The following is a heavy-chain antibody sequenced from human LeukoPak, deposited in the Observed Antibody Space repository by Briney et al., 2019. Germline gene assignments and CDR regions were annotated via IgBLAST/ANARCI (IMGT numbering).Heavy chain of an antibody. J-gene: IGHJ5*02. D-gene: IGHD6-6*01. V-gene: IGHV1-69*13. CDR2: IIPIFGTA. CDR1: GGTFSSYA. Sequence: ASVKVSCKASGGTFSSYAISWVRQAPGQGLEWMGGIIPIFGTANYAQKFQGRVTITADESTSTAYMELSSLRSEDTAVYYCARKYSSSSYVWGVANSFRFDPWGQGTLVTVSS. CDR3: ARKYSSSSYVWGVANSFRFDP.